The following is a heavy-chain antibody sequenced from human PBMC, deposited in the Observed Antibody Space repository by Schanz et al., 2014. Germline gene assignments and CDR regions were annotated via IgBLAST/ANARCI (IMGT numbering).Heavy chain of an antibody. CDR2: IWFDGSNK. J-gene: IGHJ4*01. V-gene: IGHV3-33*08. Sequence: QVQLVESGGGVVQPGRSLRLSCAASGFTFSRSGMHWVRQAPGKGLEWVAIIWFDGSNKYYADSVKGRFTISRDNSKNTLFLQMNSLRAEDTAVYYCATQYCSGTTCYTDSWDHWGQGTLVTVSS. CDR1: GFTFSRSG. CDR3: ATQYCSGTTCYTDSWDH. D-gene: IGHD2-2*02.